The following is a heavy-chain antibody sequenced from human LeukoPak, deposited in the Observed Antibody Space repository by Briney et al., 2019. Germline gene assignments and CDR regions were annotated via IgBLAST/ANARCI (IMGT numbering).Heavy chain of an antibody. CDR3: ASLGSKRTPSGSYKNYYYYYYMDV. D-gene: IGHD1-26*01. CDR2: INHSGST. CDR1: GGSFSGYY. V-gene: IGHV4-34*01. Sequence: SETLSLTCAVYGGSFSGYYWSWIRQPPGKGLEWIGEINHSGSTNYNPSLKSRVTISVDTSKNQFSLKLSSVTAADTAVYYCASLGSKRTPSGSYKNYYYYYYMDVWGKGTTVTISS. J-gene: IGHJ6*03.